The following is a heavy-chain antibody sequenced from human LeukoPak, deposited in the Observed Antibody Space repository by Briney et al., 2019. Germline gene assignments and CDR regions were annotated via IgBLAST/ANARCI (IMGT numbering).Heavy chain of an antibody. D-gene: IGHD2-2*01. Sequence: SGTLSLTCAVSGGSISSSNWWSWVRQPPGKGLEGIGEIYHSGSTNYNPSLKSRVTISVDKSKNQFSLKLSSVTAADTAVYYCARVLRSAIVVVPAAGYGMDVWGQGTTVTVSS. CDR1: GGSISSSNW. J-gene: IGHJ6*02. CDR3: ARVLRSAIVVVPAAGYGMDV. CDR2: IYHSGST. V-gene: IGHV4-4*02.